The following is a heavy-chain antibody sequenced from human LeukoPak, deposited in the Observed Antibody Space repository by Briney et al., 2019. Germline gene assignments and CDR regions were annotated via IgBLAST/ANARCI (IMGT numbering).Heavy chain of an antibody. CDR3: ARQTAMGRSGDY. CDR2: IDPSDSET. Sequence: GESLKISCKASGYIFTSYWIGWVRQMPGKGLEWMGIIDPSDSETRYTPSFQGQVTISVDKSLTTAYLQWSSLKASGTAMYYCARQTAMGRSGDYWGQGTLVTVSS. D-gene: IGHD5-18*01. CDR1: GYIFTSYW. V-gene: IGHV5-51*01. J-gene: IGHJ4*02.